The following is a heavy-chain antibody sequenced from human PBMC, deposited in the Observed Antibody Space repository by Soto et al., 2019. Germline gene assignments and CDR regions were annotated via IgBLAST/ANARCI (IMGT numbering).Heavy chain of an antibody. V-gene: IGHV4-59*01. CDR2: IYYSGST. CDR1: GGSISSYY. Sequence: SETLSLTCTVSGGSISSYYWSWIRQPPGKGLEWIGYIYYSGSTNYNPSLKSRVTISVDTSKNQFSLKLSSVTAADTAVYYCARAIVVVPAAIPVDYYYGMDVWGQGTTVTVSS. CDR3: ARAIVVVPAAIPVDYYYGMDV. J-gene: IGHJ6*02. D-gene: IGHD2-2*02.